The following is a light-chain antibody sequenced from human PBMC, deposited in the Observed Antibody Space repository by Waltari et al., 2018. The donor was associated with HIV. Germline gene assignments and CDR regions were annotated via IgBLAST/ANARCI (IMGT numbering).Light chain of an antibody. Sequence: QSALTQPPSASGSPGQSVTISCTGTSSDVGGYNYVSWYQQPPGKAPKLMIYEVSKRPSGVPDRFFGSKSGNTASRTGSGLQAEDEADYYCSSYAGSRDVFGTGTKVTVL. CDR2: EVS. CDR3: SSYAGSRDV. J-gene: IGLJ1*01. CDR1: SSDVGGYNY. V-gene: IGLV2-8*01.